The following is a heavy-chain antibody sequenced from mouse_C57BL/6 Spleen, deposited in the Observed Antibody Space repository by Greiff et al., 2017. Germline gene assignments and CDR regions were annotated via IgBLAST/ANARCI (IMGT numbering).Heavy chain of an antibody. V-gene: IGHV5-17*01. J-gene: IGHJ3*01. D-gene: IGHD2-4*01. CDR3: AKEDYDYDAWFAY. Sequence: EVKLMASGGGLVKPGGSLKLSCAASGFTFSDYGMHWVRQAPEKGLEWVAYISSGSSTIYYADTVKGRFTISRDNAKNTLFLQMTSLRSEDTAMYYCAKEDYDYDAWFAYWGQGTLVTVSA. CDR1: GFTFSDYG. CDR2: ISSGSSTI.